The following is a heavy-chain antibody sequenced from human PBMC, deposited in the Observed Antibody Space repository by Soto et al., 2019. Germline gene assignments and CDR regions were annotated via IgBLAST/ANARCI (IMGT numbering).Heavy chain of an antibody. CDR1: GYIFTNFY. CDR2: INPNGGST. D-gene: IGHD1-26*01. CDR3: TGGLASGDY. Sequence: QVQLVQPGAEVKKPGASVKFSCKASGYIFTNFYIHWVRQAPGQGLEWIGIINPNGGSTDYAQNFQGRVTMTSDTSTNTVYMDLSSLRSEDTAVYYCTGGLASGDYWGQGTLITVSS. J-gene: IGHJ4*02. V-gene: IGHV1-46*03.